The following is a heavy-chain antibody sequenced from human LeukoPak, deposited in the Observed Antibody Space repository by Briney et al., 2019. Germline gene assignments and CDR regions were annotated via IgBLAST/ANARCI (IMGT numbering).Heavy chain of an antibody. CDR2: IYYSGST. CDR1: GGSITTSSYY. D-gene: IGHD2-8*01. V-gene: IGHV4-39*07. Sequence: KSSETLSLTYTVSGGSITTSSYYWGWIRQPPGKGLEWIGIIYYSGSTYYNPSLKGRVTISVDTSKNQFSLKLSSVTAADTAVYYCARITNAGWFDPWGQGTLVTVSS. CDR3: ARITNAGWFDP. J-gene: IGHJ5*02.